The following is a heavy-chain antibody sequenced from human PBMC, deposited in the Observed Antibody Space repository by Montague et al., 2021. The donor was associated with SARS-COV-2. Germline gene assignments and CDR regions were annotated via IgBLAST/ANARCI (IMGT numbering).Heavy chain of an antibody. Sequence: SETLSLTCTVSGGSISSGVYFWSWIRQHPGKGLEWIGNIYYSGNTYYNPSLKSRVTISVDTSKNQFSLKLSSVTAADTAVYYCARSTVRSGGLTMDLLDGRFDPWGHGTLVAVSS. D-gene: IGHD4/OR15-4a*01. CDR1: GGSISSGVYF. CDR3: ARSTVRSGGLTMDLLDGRFDP. J-gene: IGHJ5*02. CDR2: IYYSGNT. V-gene: IGHV4-39*01.